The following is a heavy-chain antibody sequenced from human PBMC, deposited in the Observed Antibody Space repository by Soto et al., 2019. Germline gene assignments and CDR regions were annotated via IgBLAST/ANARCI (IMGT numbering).Heavy chain of an antibody. CDR2: IDPSDSYT. J-gene: IGHJ6*02. D-gene: IGHD3-9*01. CDR1: GYSFTSYW. CDR3: ATTPYYDILTGYYYYGMDV. V-gene: IGHV5-10-1*01. Sequence: PGESLKISCKGSGYSFTSYWISWVRQMPGKGLEWMGRIDPSDSYTNYSPSFQGHVTISADKSISTAYLQWSSLKASDTAMYYCATTPYYDILTGYYYYGMDVWGQGTTFTVSS.